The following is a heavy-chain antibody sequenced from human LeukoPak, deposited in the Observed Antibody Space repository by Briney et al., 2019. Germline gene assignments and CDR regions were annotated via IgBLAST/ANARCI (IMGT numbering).Heavy chain of an antibody. D-gene: IGHD2-2*01. J-gene: IGHJ4*02. CDR3: ARGPRYCSSISCRIIDY. Sequence: SETLSLTCAVYGGSFSGYYWSWIRQPPGKGLEWIGEINHSGSTNYNPSLKSRVTISVDTSKNQFSLKLSSVTAADTAVYYCARGPRYCSSISCRIIDYWGQGTLVTVSS. CDR2: INHSGST. CDR1: GGSFSGYY. V-gene: IGHV4-34*01.